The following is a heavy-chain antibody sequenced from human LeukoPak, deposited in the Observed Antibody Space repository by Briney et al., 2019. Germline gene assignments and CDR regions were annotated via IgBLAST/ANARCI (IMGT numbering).Heavy chain of an antibody. J-gene: IGHJ4*02. CDR1: GFTFSSYA. CDR2: ISGSGGST. V-gene: IGHV3-23*01. CDR3: AKSVDYYGSGSYSDY. Sequence: GGSLRLSCAASGFTFSSYAMSWVRQAPGKGLEWVAAISGSGGSTYYADSVKGRFTISRENSKNTLYLQMNSLRAEDTAVYYCAKSVDYYGSGSYSDYWGQGTLVTVSS. D-gene: IGHD3-10*01.